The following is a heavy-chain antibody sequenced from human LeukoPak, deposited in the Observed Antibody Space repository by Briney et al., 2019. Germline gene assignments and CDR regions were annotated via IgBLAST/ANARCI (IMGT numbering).Heavy chain of an antibody. V-gene: IGHV1-3*01. J-gene: IGHJ6*02. CDR3: ASAFPWTTVTTILYGMDV. D-gene: IGHD4-11*01. CDR1: GYTFTSYA. CDR2: INAGNGNT. Sequence: ASVKVSCKASGYTFTSYAMHWVRQAPGQRLEWMGWINAGNGNTKYSRKFQGRVTITRDTSASTAYMELSSLRSEDTAVYYCASAFPWTTVTTILYGMDVWGQGTTVTVSS.